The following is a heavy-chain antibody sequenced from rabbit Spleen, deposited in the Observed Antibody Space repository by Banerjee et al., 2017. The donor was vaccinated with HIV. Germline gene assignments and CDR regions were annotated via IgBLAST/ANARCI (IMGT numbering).Heavy chain of an antibody. CDR3: ARDLIGVIGWNFGW. D-gene: IGHD1-1*01. CDR1: GFSFSDRDV. J-gene: IGHJ4*01. Sequence: QEQLEESGGGLVKPEGSLTLTCKASGFSFSDRDVMCWVRQAPGKGLEWIACINTATGKAVYATWAKGRFTISRTSSTTVTLQMTSLTAADTATYFCARDLIGVIGWNFGWWGPGTLVTVS. CDR2: INTATGKA. V-gene: IGHV1S45*01.